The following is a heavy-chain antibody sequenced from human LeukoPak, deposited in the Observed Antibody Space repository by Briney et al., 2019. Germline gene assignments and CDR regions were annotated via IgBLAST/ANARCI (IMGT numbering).Heavy chain of an antibody. CDR2: INPNNGDT. D-gene: IGHD3-16*01. CDR1: GYSFTAQY. J-gene: IGHJ4*02. V-gene: IGHV1-2*02. Sequence: ASVKVSCKASGYSFTAQYMHWLRQAPGQGLEWMGWINPNNGDTKYAQSFLGRVTMTRDTATTTAYMELSSLGSDYTAVYFCASSPRSVSTPPYAYGGQGTLVTVSS. CDR3: ASSPRSVSTPPYAY.